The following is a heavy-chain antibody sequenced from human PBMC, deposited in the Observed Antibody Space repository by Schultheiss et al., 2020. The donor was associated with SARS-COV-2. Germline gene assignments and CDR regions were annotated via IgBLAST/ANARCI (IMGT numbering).Heavy chain of an antibody. J-gene: IGHJ6*02. CDR2: INPNSGGT. D-gene: IGHD2-2*01. Sequence: ASVKVSCKASGYTFTSYDINWVRQATGQGLEWMGWINPNSGGTNYAQKFQGRVTMTRDTSISTAYMELSRLRSDDTAVYYCARGGWRDIVVVPAAIGHDYYYYGMDVWGQGTTVTVSS. V-gene: IGHV1-2*02. CDR1: GYTFTSYD. CDR3: ARGGWRDIVVVPAAIGHDYYYYGMDV.